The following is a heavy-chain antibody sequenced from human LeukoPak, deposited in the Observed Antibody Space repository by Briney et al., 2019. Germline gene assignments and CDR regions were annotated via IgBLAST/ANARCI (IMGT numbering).Heavy chain of an antibody. CDR2: VSGSGSTT. D-gene: IGHD3-10*01. J-gene: IGHJ4*02. CDR1: YY. Sequence: YYWGWIRQAPGKGLEWVAHVSGSGSTTYYADSVKGRFTISRDNAENSLYLEMNSLRAEDTAVYYCARDRYHYGSGSDSYGYWGQGTLVSVSS. V-gene: IGHV3-11*01. CDR3: ARDRYHYGSGSDSYGY.